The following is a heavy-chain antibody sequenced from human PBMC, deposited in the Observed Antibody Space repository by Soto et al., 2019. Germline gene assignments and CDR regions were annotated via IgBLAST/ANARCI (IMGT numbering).Heavy chain of an antibody. Sequence: QLQLQESGSGLVKPSQTLSLTCAVSGGSISSGGYSWSWIRQPPGKGLEWIGYIYHSGSTYYNPSRKGRVTISVDRTKNQVSPQLSSVTAADTAVYYCARATMVRGGIIQWLDPGVGWCDPWGQGTLVTVYS. J-gene: IGHJ5*02. CDR1: GGSISSGGYS. D-gene: IGHD3-10*01. V-gene: IGHV4-30-2*01. CDR2: IYHSGST. CDR3: ARATMVRGGIIQWLDPGVGWCDP.